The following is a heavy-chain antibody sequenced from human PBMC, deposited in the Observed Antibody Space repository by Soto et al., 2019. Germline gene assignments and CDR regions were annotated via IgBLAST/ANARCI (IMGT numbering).Heavy chain of an antibody. CDR2: ISSSSGTI. J-gene: IGHJ6*02. Sequence: GGSLRLSCAASGFTFSSYSMNWVRQAPGKGLEWVSYISSSSGTIYYADSVKGRFTISRDNAKNSLYLQMNSLRDEDTAVYYCARVPEWELLPGDYYYGMDVWGQGTTVTVSS. D-gene: IGHD1-26*01. CDR1: GFTFSSYS. V-gene: IGHV3-48*02. CDR3: ARVPEWELLPGDYYYGMDV.